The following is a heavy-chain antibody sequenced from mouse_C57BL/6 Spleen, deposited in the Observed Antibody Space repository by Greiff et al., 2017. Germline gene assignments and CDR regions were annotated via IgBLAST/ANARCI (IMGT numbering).Heavy chain of an antibody. D-gene: IGHD2-1*01. J-gene: IGHJ2*01. CDR2: IDPEDGAT. CDR3: ARYPYYGNYVFDY. CDR1: GFNIKDYY. V-gene: IGHV14-2*01. Sequence: EVQLVESGAELVKPGASVKLSCTASGFNIKDYYMHWVKQRPEQGLEWIGRIDPEDGATKYAPKFQGKATITADTSSNTAYLQLSSLTSEDTAVYYCARYPYYGNYVFDYWGQGTTLTVSS.